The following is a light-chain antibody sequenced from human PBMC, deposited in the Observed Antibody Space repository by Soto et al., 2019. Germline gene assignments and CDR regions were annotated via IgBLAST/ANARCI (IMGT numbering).Light chain of an antibody. V-gene: IGKV3-15*01. CDR3: QQYNNWPPIT. Sequence: EIVMTQSPATLSVSPGERATLSCRASQSVSSYLAWYQQKPGQAPRLLIYGASTRATGIPARFSGSGSGTELTLTLSIRQSEDFEVYYCQQYNNWPPITFGQGTKLEIK. CDR1: QSVSSY. CDR2: GAS. J-gene: IGKJ5*01.